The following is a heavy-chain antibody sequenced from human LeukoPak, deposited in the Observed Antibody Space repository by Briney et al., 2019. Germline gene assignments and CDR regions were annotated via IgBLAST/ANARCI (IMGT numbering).Heavy chain of an antibody. CDR3: AKVMVRGVIYDY. CDR1: GFAFSSYA. CDR2: ISGSGGST. D-gene: IGHD3-10*01. J-gene: IGHJ4*01. Sequence: PGRSLRLSCAASGFAFSSYAMSWVRQAPGKGLEWVSAISGSGGSTYYADSVKGRFPISRDNSKNTLYLQMNSLRAEDTAVHYCAKVMVRGVIYDYWGHGTLVTVSS. V-gene: IGHV3-23*01.